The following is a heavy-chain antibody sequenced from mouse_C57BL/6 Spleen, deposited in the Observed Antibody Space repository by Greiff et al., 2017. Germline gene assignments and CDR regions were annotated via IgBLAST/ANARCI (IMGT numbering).Heavy chain of an antibody. J-gene: IGHJ2*01. V-gene: IGHV1-50*01. Sequence: VQLQQPGAELVKPGASVKLSCKASGYTFTSYWMQWVKQRPGQGLEWIGEIDPSDSYTNYNQQFKGKATLTVDTSSRTAYMQLSSLTSEDSAVYDCARGGGSSFYYFDYWGQGTTLTVSS. D-gene: IGHD1-1*01. CDR2: IDPSDSYT. CDR3: ARGGGSSFYYFDY. CDR1: GYTFTSYW.